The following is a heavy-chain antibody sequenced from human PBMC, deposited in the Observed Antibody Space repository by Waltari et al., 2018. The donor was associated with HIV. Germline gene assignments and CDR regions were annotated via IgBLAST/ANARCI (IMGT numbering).Heavy chain of an antibody. J-gene: IGHJ4*02. D-gene: IGHD4-17*01. CDR2: VYHSGKT. CDR3: ARALVESGDYPKPLDY. Sequence: QVQLQESGPGLVKPSETLSLTCTVSGDSVSNGRYYWNWIRHPPGKGLEWIGYVYHSGKTNYNPSLKSRLTLSEDTSKNYFSLRLRSVTAADTAVYYCARALVESGDYPKPLDYWGQGTLVTVSS. V-gene: IGHV4-61*03. CDR1: GDSVSNGRYY.